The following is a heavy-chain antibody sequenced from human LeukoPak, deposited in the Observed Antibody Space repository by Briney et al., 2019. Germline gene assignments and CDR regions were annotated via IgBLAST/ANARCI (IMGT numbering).Heavy chain of an antibody. D-gene: IGHD3-3*01. CDR1: GGSISSYY. J-gene: IGHJ4*02. Sequence: PSETLSLTCTVSGGSISSYYWGWIRQPPGKGLEWIGSIFYSGSTYYNPSLKSRVTISVDTSKNQFSLKLSSVTAADTAVYYCARRGDFWSGYYGFDYWGQGTLVTVSS. CDR3: ARRGDFWSGYYGFDY. CDR2: IFYSGST. V-gene: IGHV4-39*01.